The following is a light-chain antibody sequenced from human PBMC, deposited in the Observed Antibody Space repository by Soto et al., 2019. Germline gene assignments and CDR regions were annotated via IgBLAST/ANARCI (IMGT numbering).Light chain of an antibody. CDR1: QDISDY. J-gene: IGKJ5*01. V-gene: IGKV1-39*01. CDR3: QQSYSNVIT. CDR2: GAS. Sequence: DIQMTQSPSSLSASVGDRVTITCRASQDISDYLTWYQQRPGNAPKVLVYGASSVQNGVPSRFRGSGAGTDFTLTITTLQPEDFGTYYCQQSYSNVITFGQGTRLEI.